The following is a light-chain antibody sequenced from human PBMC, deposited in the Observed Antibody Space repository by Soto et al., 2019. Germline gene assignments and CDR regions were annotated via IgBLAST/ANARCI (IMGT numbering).Light chain of an antibody. CDR3: QKYNGALWT. CDR1: QGISNY. CDR2: AAS. V-gene: IGKV1-27*01. J-gene: IGKJ1*01. Sequence: DIQLTQSPSSLSASVGDRVTITCRASQGISNYVAWYQQKPGKVPKLLIYAASALQLGVPSRFSGSGSGTDFTLTISSPQPEDVATYYCQKYNGALWTFGQGTKVEIK.